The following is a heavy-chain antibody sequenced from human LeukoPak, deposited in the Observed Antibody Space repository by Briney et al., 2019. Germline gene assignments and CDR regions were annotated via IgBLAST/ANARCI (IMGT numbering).Heavy chain of an antibody. Sequence: SETLSLTCTVSDGSISSYYWSWIRQPPGKGLDWIGYIYYSGSTNYNPSLKSRVTISVDTSKNQFSLKLSSVTAADTAVYYCARRTWDGSHFDYWGQGTLVTVSS. CDR2: IYYSGST. D-gene: IGHD1-26*01. CDR3: ARRTWDGSHFDY. J-gene: IGHJ4*02. V-gene: IGHV4-59*01. CDR1: DGSISSYY.